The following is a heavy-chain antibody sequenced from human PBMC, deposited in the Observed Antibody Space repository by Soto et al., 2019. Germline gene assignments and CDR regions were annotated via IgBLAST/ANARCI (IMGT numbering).Heavy chain of an antibody. J-gene: IGHJ6*02. D-gene: IGHD4-17*01. Sequence: GESLKISCKGSGYSFTSYWIGWVRQMPGKGLEWMGIIYPGDSDTRYSPSFQGQVTISADKSISTAYLQWSSLKASDTAVYYCARHKEGYGALLDGMDVWGQGTTVTVSS. CDR1: GYSFTSYW. V-gene: IGHV5-51*01. CDR2: IYPGDSDT. CDR3: ARHKEGYGALLDGMDV.